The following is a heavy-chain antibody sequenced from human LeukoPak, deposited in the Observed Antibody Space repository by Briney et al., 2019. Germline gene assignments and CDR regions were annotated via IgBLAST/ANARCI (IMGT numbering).Heavy chain of an antibody. V-gene: IGHV3-48*01. D-gene: IGHD3-22*01. CDR1: GFTFSDYS. CDR3: ARSSGYPFFDY. J-gene: IGHJ4*02. Sequence: GGSLRLSCEASGFTFSDYSMSWVRQAPGEGLEWLSYITSTSDTIYYADSVKGRFTSSRDNAKNSVYLQMNSLRAEDTAVYYCARSSGYPFFDYWGQGTLVTVSS. CDR2: ITSTSDTI.